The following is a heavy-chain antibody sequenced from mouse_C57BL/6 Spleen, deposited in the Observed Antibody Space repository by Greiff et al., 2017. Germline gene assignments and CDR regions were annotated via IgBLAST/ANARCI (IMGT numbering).Heavy chain of an antibody. D-gene: IGHD1-1*01. Sequence: DVQLVESGPELVKPGASVKMSCKASGYTFTDYNMHWVKQSHGQSLEWIGYINPNTGGTSYNQKFKGKATLTVNKSSSTANMELRSLTSEDSAVYYCDSPHRCGSSLDYWGQGTTLTVDS. V-gene: IGHV1-22*01. J-gene: IGHJ2*01. CDR2: INPNTGGT. CDR1: GYTFTDYN. CDR3: DSPHRCGSSLDY.